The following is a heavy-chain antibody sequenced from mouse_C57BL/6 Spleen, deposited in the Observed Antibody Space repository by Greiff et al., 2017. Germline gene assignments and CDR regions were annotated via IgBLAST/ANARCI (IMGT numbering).Heavy chain of an antibody. J-gene: IGHJ2*01. V-gene: IGHV1-64*01. Sequence: QVQLQQSGAELVKPGASVKLSCKASGYTFTSYWMHWVKQRPGQGLEWIGMIHPNSGSTNYNEKFKSKATLTVDKSSSTAYMQLSSLTSEDSAVYYCARRETGPYYFDYWGQGTTLTVSS. CDR3: ARRETGPYYFDY. CDR1: GYTFTSYW. CDR2: IHPNSGST. D-gene: IGHD4-1*01.